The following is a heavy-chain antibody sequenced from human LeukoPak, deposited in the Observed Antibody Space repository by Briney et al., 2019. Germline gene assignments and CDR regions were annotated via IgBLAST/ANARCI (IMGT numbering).Heavy chain of an antibody. D-gene: IGHD1-26*01. CDR2: MNPNSGDT. V-gene: IGHV1-2*02. Sequence: GASVKVSCKASGYAFTGYYMHWVRQAPGQGLEWVGWMNPNSGDTTYAQKFQGRVTMTRGTSISTAYMELSRLRSDDTAVYYCARVADYSPGLTNVPYWGQGTLVTVSS. J-gene: IGHJ4*02. CDR3: ARVADYSPGLTNVPY. CDR1: GYAFTGYY.